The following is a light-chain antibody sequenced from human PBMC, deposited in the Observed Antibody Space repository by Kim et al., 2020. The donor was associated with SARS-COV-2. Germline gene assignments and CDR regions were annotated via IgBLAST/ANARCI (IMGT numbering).Light chain of an antibody. CDR1: QSFGNW. Sequence: DIQMTQSPSTLSASIGDTVTINCRASQSFGNWLAWVQQKPGRAPRVLIYKASNLETGVPSRFSGSGSETDFTLTIRNLQPEDIATYYCQQYNSFPYTFGQGTKLEI. CDR2: KAS. V-gene: IGKV1-5*03. CDR3: QQYNSFPYT. J-gene: IGKJ2*01.